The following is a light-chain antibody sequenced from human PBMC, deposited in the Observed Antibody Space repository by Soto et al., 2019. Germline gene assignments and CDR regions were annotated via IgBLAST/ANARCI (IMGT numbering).Light chain of an antibody. J-gene: IGKJ1*01. CDR1: QSLLHSNGYNY. V-gene: IGKV2-28*01. CDR2: LGS. Sequence: DIVVTQSPLSLPVTPGEPASISWRSSQSLLHSNGYNYLDWYLQKPGQSPQLLIYLGSNRASGVPDRFSGSGSGTDFTLKISRVEAEDVGLYYCMQALQAPLTFGQGTKVDI. CDR3: MQALQAPLT.